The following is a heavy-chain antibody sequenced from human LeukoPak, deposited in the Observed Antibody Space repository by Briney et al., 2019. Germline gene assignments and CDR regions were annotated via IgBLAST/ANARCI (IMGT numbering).Heavy chain of an antibody. CDR3: ARGGFYCGGDCYVDY. CDR2: VYYSGST. V-gene: IGHV4-39*01. Sequence: PSETLSLTCTVSGDSISSSRYYWGWIRQPPGKGLEWIGSVYYSGSTYYNPSLKSRITISVDTSKNQFSLKLSSLTAADTAVYYCARGGFYCGGDCYVDYWGQGTLVTVSS. CDR1: GDSISSSRYY. J-gene: IGHJ4*02. D-gene: IGHD2-21*02.